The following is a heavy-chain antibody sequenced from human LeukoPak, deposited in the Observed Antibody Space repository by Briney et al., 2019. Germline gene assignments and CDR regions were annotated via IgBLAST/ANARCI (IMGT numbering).Heavy chain of an antibody. D-gene: IGHD3-16*01. V-gene: IGHV3-23*01. J-gene: IGHJ6*03. CDR3: AKLGGQQVYNYYVAV. CDR1: GFTFSFYA. CDR2: ISGSAGST. Sequence: GGSLRLSCAASGFTFSFYAMSWVRQAPGKGLEWVSAISGSAGSTYYPDSVKGRFTISRDNSKNTLYLQMNSLRAEDTAVYYCAKLGGQQVYNYYVAVWGKGTTVAVSS.